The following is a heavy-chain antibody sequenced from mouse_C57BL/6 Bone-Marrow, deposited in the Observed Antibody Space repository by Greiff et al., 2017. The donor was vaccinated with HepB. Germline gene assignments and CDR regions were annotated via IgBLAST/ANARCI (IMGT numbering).Heavy chain of an antibody. D-gene: IGHD1-1*01. Sequence: QVQLKESGAELVKPGASVKLSCKASGYTFTEYTIHWVKQRPGQGLEWIGWFYPGSGSIKYNEKFKDKATLTADKSSSTAYMELSRLTSEDSAVYFCARHEYAYYYGSSYYWYFDVWGKGTTVTVSS. CDR1: GYTFTEYT. V-gene: IGHV1-62-2*01. J-gene: IGHJ1*03. CDR2: FYPGSGSI. CDR3: ARHEYAYYYGSSYYWYFDV.